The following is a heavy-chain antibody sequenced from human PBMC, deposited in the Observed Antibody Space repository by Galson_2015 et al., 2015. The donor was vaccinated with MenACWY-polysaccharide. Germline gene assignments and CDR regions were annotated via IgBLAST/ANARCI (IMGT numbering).Heavy chain of an antibody. CDR3: ARNNYAGLRGYYYGMDV. CDR2: FYPGAPDT. Sequence: QSGAEVKKPGESLTISCEGSGYSFTRYWIAWVRQMPGKGLEWMGIFYPGAPDTRYSPSFQGQVTISADKSISTAYLQWSSLKASDTAMYYCARNNYAGLRGYYYGMDVWGQGTTVTVSS. V-gene: IGHV5-51*01. J-gene: IGHJ6*02. CDR1: GYSFTRYW. D-gene: IGHD5-12*01.